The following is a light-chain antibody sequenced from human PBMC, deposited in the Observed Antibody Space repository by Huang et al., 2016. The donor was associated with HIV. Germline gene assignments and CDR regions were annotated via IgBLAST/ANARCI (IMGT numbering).Light chain of an antibody. J-gene: IGKJ2*01. CDR1: QSVSTN. Sequence: EIVLTQSPATLSVSPGERVTLSCRASQSVSTNLAWYQQKPGQAPRPLIYSSSSRAAGVPARFSGSGSATEFSLTITSLQSEDFAIYYCQQYNHWPPYTFGQGTKLEIK. CDR2: SSS. V-gene: IGKV3-15*01. CDR3: QQYNHWPPYT.